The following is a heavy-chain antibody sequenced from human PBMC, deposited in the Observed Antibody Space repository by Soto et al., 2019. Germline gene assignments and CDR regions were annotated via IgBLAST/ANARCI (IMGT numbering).Heavy chain of an antibody. CDR1: GFTFTNYA. Sequence: EVQLLESGGGLVQPGGSLRLSCAVSGFTFTNYAMTWVRQAAGKGLEWVSSISSNGVSTFYADSVKGRFAISRDTSKNTLQEQMNSLRGEDSAVYFCAKGGIAELLGLDYWGQGTLVTVSS. J-gene: IGHJ4*02. CDR2: ISSNGVST. V-gene: IGHV3-23*01. D-gene: IGHD6-13*01. CDR3: AKGGIAELLGLDY.